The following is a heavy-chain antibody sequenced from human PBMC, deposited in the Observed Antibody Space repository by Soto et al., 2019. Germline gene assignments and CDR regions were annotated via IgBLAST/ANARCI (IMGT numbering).Heavy chain of an antibody. CDR2: INAGNGNT. V-gene: IGHV1-3*01. D-gene: IGHD2-15*01. CDR1: GYTFTSYA. CDR3: ARGPGGPDGPEDY. J-gene: IGHJ4*02. Sequence: QVQLVQSGAEVKKPGASVKVSCKASGYTFTSYAMHWVRQAPGQRLEWMGWINAGNGNTKYSQKFQGRVTITRDTSASTAYMELSSMRSEDTAVYYCARGPGGPDGPEDYWGQGTLVTVSS.